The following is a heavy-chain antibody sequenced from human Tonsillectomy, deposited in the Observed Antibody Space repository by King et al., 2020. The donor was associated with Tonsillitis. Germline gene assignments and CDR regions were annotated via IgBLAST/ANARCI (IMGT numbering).Heavy chain of an antibody. V-gene: IGHV3-30*18. CDR3: AKDHRPWVTVPATVPWD. D-gene: IGHD6-19*01. Sequence: VQLVESGGGVVQPGRSLRVSCVASGFTFSSYGMHWVRQAPGKGLEWVAVISYDGRSEYYADSVRGRFTISRDNSNYTLYLQMKSLRTDDTAVYYCAKDHRPWVTVPATVPWDWGQGTLVTVSS. CDR1: GFTFSSYG. CDR2: ISYDGRSE. J-gene: IGHJ4*02.